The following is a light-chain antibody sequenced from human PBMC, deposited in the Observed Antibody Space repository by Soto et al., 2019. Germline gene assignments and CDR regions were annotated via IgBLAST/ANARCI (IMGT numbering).Light chain of an antibody. CDR1: QTISTY. CDR2: TSS. J-gene: IGKJ1*01. CDR3: QKSYQTPWT. Sequence: IQMTQSPSSLSASVGDRITMTCRASQTISTYLHWYQQKPGKAPKLLISTSSTLQSGVPSRFSGSGSGTEFTLSIRGLQPDDVATYFCQKSYQTPWTFGLGTKVEI. V-gene: IGKV1-39*01.